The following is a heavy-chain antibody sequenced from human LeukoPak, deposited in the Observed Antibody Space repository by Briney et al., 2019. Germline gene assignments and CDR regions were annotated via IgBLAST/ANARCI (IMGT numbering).Heavy chain of an antibody. V-gene: IGHV1-69*01. CDR1: GGTFSSYA. CDR2: IIPIFGTA. CDR3: ARVGSGSYPFDY. Sequence: SVKVSCKASGGTFSSYAISWVRQAPGQGLEWMGGIIPIFGTANYAQKFQGRVTITADESTSTAYMELRSLRSDDTAVYYCARVGSGSYPFDYWGQGTLVTVSS. D-gene: IGHD1-26*01. J-gene: IGHJ4*02.